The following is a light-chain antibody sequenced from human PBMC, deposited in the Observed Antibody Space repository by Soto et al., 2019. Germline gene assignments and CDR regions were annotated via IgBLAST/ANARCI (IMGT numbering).Light chain of an antibody. J-gene: IGKJ1*01. CDR2: KAS. Sequence: DIQMTQSPSTLSASVGDRVTLTCRASQTIYSWLAWYQQKPGKAPNLLIYKASTLESGVPSRFXGSGSGTEFTLTISSLQPDDFATYYCHQYHSSPPWTFGQGTKVEIK. CDR1: QTIYSW. CDR3: HQYHSSPPWT. V-gene: IGKV1-5*03.